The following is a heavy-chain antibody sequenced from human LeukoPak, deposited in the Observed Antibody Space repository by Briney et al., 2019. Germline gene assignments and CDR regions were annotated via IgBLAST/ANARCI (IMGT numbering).Heavy chain of an antibody. J-gene: IGHJ6*03. V-gene: IGHV3-33*06. CDR1: GFTFSSYG. D-gene: IGHD6-19*01. CDR2: IWYDGSNK. Sequence: GGSLRLSCAASGFTFSSYGMHWVRQAPGKGLEWVAVIWYDGSNKYYADSVKGRFTISRDNSKNTLYLQMNSLRAEDTAVYYCAKEGQEGSGWSSYYYYMDVWGKGTTVTVSS. CDR3: AKEGQEGSGWSSYYYYMDV.